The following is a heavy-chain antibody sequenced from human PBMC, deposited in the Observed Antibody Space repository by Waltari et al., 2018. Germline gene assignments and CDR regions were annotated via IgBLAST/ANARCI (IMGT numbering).Heavy chain of an antibody. V-gene: IGHV1-69*08. CDR3: ARNKGQGCSGGSCYSDFDY. CDR1: GGTFSSYA. Sequence: QVQLVQSGAEVKKPGSSVKVSCKASGGTFSSYAISWVRQAPGQGLEWMGRIIPICGTANTPQKFQGRVTIPADKSTSTAYMELSSLRSEDTAVYYCARNKGQGCSGGSCYSDFDYWGQGTLVTVSS. CDR2: IIPICGTA. J-gene: IGHJ4*02. D-gene: IGHD2-15*01.